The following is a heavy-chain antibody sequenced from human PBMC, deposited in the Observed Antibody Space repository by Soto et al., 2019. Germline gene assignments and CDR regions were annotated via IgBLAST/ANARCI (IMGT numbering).Heavy chain of an antibody. Sequence: ASVKVSCKASGYTFTSYDINWVRQATGQGLEWMGWMNPNSGNTGYAQKFQGRVTMTRNTSISTAYMELSSLRSEDTAVYYCARGQSVTIFGVVIITYFDYWGQGTLVTVSS. CDR1: GYTFTSYD. J-gene: IGHJ4*02. CDR3: ARGQSVTIFGVVIITYFDY. V-gene: IGHV1-8*01. D-gene: IGHD3-3*01. CDR2: MNPNSGNT.